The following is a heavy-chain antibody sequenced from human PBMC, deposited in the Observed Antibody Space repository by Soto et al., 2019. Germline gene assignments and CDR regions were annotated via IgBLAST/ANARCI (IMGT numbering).Heavy chain of an antibody. V-gene: IGHV3-48*01. CDR2: IGIGSSTK. CDR3: ARDQLYYNDISGRPLNAFAV. CDR1: GFTFRNYG. Sequence: PGGSLRLSCAASGFTFRNYGMNWVRQAPGKGLEWVSYIGIGSSTKYYADSVKGRFTISRDNAKNSLYLQMNSLRAEDTAVYYCARDQLYYNDISGRPLNAFAVWGHGTMVTVSS. D-gene: IGHD3-22*01. J-gene: IGHJ3*01.